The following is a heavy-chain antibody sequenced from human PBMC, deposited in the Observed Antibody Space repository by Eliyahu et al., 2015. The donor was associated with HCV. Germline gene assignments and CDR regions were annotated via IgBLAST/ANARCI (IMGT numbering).Heavy chain of an antibody. J-gene: IGHJ3*02. D-gene: IGHD3-22*01. CDR2: ITQDGSEE. CDR3: AREGDFYDSTEYDAVVFDM. CDR1: GFTXXRXC. Sequence: EVQLVESGGSLVQPGGSLRLSCAAXGFTXXRXCMSWVRQDPGKGLEWVANITQDGSEEYYLDALKGRFTISRDNAENSLFLQMDSLTADDTAVYFCAREGDFYDSTEYDAVVFDMWGQGTMVTVSS. V-gene: IGHV3-7*01.